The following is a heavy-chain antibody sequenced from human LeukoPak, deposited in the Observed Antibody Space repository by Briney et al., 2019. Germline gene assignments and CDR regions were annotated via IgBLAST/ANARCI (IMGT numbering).Heavy chain of an antibody. D-gene: IGHD5-18*01. CDR3: ARDQGGYGVDY. J-gene: IGHJ4*02. V-gene: IGHV4-31*03. CDR1: GGSISSGGYC. CDR2: IYYSGST. Sequence: SETLSLTCTVSGGSISSGGYCWSWIRQHPGKGLEWIGYIYYSGSTYYNPSLKSRVTISVDTSKNQFSLKLSSVTAADTAVYYCARDQGGYGVDYWGQGTLVTVSS.